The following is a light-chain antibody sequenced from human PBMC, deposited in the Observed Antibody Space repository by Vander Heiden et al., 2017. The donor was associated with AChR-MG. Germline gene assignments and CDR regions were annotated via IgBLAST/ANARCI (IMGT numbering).Light chain of an antibody. CDR2: AAS. CDR1: QTINNY. CDR3: RQSYTIQT. Sequence: DVQMTQSPSSLSASVGDRVTITCRASQTINNYLNWYQQKPGKAPKLLISAASTLQSGVSSRFSGTGSGTVFTLTSSRRQPEDIANYHGRQSYTIQTFGQGTRVEIK. V-gene: IGKV1-39*01. J-gene: IGKJ1*01.